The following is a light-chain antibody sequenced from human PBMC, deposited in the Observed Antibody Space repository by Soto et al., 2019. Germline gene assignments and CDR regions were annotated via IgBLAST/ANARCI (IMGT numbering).Light chain of an antibody. V-gene: IGLV2-14*03. CDR1: SSDGGGSDF. J-gene: IGLJ1*01. CDR2: DVS. CDR3: ISYTINTFYV. Sequence: QSVLTQPASVSGYPGQLITISCTGTSSDGGGSDFVSWYQQYPGKAPRLMIYDVSNRPSGVSNRFSGSKSGNTASLTISGLQAEDEADYYCISYTINTFYVFGTG.